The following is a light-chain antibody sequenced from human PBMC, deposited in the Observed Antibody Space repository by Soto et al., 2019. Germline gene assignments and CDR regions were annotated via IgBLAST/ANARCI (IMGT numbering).Light chain of an antibody. CDR1: GCDVGGYDY. J-gene: IGLJ1*01. V-gene: IGLV2-14*01. CDR3: SSYTSSSTYG. CDR2: EVT. Sequence: QSVLTQPASVSGSPGQSITISCTGTGCDVGGYDYVSWYQHHPGKAPKVMIYEVTNRPSRVTNRFSRSKSGNTASLTISGLLAEDEADYYCSSYTSSSTYGFGTGTKATVL.